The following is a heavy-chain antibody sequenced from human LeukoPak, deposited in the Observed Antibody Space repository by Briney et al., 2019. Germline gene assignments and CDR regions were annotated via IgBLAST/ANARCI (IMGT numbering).Heavy chain of an antibody. CDR2: IWYDGSNK. CDR3: ARERGGYCSSTSCRWFDP. D-gene: IGHD2-2*01. V-gene: IGHV3-30*19. Sequence: GRSLRLSCAASGFTFSSYGMHWVRQAPGKGLEWVAVIWYDGSNKYYADSVKGRFTISRDNSKNTLYLQMNSLRAEDTAVYYCARERGGYCSSTSCRWFDPWGQGTLVTVSS. J-gene: IGHJ5*02. CDR1: GFTFSSYG.